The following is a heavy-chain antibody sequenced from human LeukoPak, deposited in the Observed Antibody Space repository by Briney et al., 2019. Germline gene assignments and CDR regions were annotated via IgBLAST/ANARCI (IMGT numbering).Heavy chain of an antibody. CDR1: GYTFTNYH. J-gene: IGHJ4*02. Sequence: ASVKVSCKASGYTFTNYHIHWVRQAPGQGLEWMGWINPNSGGTNYAQKFQGRVTMTRDTSISTAYMELSRLRSDDTAVYYCARSSSLHYWGQGTLVTVSS. D-gene: IGHD6-13*01. CDR2: INPNSGGT. CDR3: ARSSSLHY. V-gene: IGHV1-2*02.